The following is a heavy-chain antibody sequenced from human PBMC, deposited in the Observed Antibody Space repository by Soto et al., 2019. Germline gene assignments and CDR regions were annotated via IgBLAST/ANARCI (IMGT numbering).Heavy chain of an antibody. D-gene: IGHD3-10*01. J-gene: IGHJ6*03. CDR1: GFTFSSYS. Sequence: GGSLRLSCAASGFTFSSYSMNWVRQAPGKGLEWVSAISSSSSDIYYADSVKGRFTISRDNAKNTLYLQMNSLRAEDTAVYYCAKDQYYGSGSYLENYYYYYMDVWGKGTTVTVSS. CDR3: AKDQYYGSGSYLENYYYYYMDV. CDR2: ISSSSSDI. V-gene: IGHV3-21*01.